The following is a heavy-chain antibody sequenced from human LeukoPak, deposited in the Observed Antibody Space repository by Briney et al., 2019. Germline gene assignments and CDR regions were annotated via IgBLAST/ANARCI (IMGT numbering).Heavy chain of an antibody. CDR3: AREVDTAMVDAFDI. Sequence: SETLSLTCTVSGGSISSYYWSWLRQPPGKGLEWIGYIYYSGSTNYNPSLKSRVTISVDTSKNQFSLKLSSVTAADTAVYYCAREVDTAMVDAFDIWGQGTMVTVSS. V-gene: IGHV4-59*01. D-gene: IGHD5-18*01. CDR2: IYYSGST. CDR1: GGSISSYY. J-gene: IGHJ3*02.